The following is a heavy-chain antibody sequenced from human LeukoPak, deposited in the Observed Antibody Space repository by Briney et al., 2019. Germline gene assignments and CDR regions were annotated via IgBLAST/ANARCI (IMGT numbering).Heavy chain of an antibody. D-gene: IGHD3-10*01. J-gene: IGHJ5*02. Sequence: PSETLSLTCTVSGGSISSYYWSWIRQPAGKGLEWIGRIYTSGSTNYKPSLKSRVTMSVDTSKNQFSLKLSSVTAADTAVYYCAREVMVRGVIITLGNWFDPWGQGTLVTVSS. V-gene: IGHV4-4*07. CDR1: GGSISSYY. CDR2: IYTSGST. CDR3: AREVMVRGVIITLGNWFDP.